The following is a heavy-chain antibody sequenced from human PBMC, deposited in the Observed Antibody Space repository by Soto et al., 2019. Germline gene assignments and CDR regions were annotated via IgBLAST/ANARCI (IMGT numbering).Heavy chain of an antibody. V-gene: IGHV3-23*01. J-gene: IGHJ4*02. CDR2: ISGTGGST. D-gene: IGHD2-21*01. CDR1: GFTFNNFA. Sequence: EVQLLESGGALVRPGGSLRLSCAASGFTFNNFAMNWVRQVPVKGLEWVAAISGTGGSTFYSDSLGGRFTISRDNSKNILFLQMKSLKAGDTAVYYCAKTSSASERDSPGWWGQGTLVTVSS. CDR3: AKTSSASERDSPGW.